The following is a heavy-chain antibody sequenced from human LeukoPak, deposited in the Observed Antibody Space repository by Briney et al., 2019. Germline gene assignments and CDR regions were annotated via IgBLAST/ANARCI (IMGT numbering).Heavy chain of an antibody. Sequence: GGPLRLSCAASGFTFSSYDMHWVRQATGKGLEWVSAIGTAGDTYYPGSVKGRFTISRENAKNSLYLQVNSLRAGDTAVYYCARAVAGTFYFDYWGQGTLVTVSS. CDR2: IGTAGDT. CDR3: ARAVAGTFYFDY. J-gene: IGHJ4*02. D-gene: IGHD6-19*01. V-gene: IGHV3-13*04. CDR1: GFTFSSYD.